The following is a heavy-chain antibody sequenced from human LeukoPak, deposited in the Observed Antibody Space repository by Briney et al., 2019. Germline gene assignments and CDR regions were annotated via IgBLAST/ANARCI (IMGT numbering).Heavy chain of an antibody. V-gene: IGHV3-23*01. J-gene: IGHJ6*03. CDR3: AKGVGYYYYMDV. Sequence: GGSLRLSCAASGFTFRSYAMSWVRLAPGKGLEWVSATTGSGGSTYYADSVKGRFTISRDNSKNTLYLQMNSLRAEDTAVYYCAKGVGYYYYMDVWGKGTTVTISS. CDR1: GFTFRSYA. CDR2: TTGSGGST.